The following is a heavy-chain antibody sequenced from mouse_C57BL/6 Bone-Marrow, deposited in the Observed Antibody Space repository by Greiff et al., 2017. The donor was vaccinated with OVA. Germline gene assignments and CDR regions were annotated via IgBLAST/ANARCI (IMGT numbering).Heavy chain of an antibody. CDR3: ARMTGRCFDY. D-gene: IGHD4-1*01. J-gene: IGHJ2*01. CDR2: INPYNGGT. CDR1: GYTFTDYY. Sequence: VQLQQSGPVLVKPGASVKMSCKASGYTFTDYYMNWVKQSHGKSLEWIGVINPYNGGTSYNQKFKGKATLTVDKSSSTAYMELNSLTSEDSAVYYCARMTGRCFDYWGQGTTLTVSS. V-gene: IGHV1-19*01.